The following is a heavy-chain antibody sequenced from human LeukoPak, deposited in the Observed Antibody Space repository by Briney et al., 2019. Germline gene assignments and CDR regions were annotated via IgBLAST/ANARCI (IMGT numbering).Heavy chain of an antibody. CDR2: IYNGGST. CDR1: GFTVSSNY. D-gene: IGHD6-19*01. J-gene: IGHJ4*02. Sequence: AGSLTLSCAASGFTVSSNYMSWVRQAPGKGLEWVSVIYNGGSTYYADSVKGGFTISRDNSKNPLYLQMNSLRAEDTAVYYCARDSSSGWYNLGFGYWGQGTLVTVSS. V-gene: IGHV3-66*01. CDR3: ARDSSSGWYNLGFGY.